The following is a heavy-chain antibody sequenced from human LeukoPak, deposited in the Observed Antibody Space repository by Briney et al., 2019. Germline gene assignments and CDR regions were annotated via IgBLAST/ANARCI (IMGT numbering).Heavy chain of an antibody. D-gene: IGHD6-6*01. J-gene: IGHJ4*02. Sequence: GGFLRLSCAASGFIFSSYGMSWVRQAPGKGLEWVSAISERGGNTYYADSVKGRFTISRDNSKNTMYVEMKSLRADDTAVYYCAKRVEYSSSSGGYFDYWGQGTLVTVSS. V-gene: IGHV3-23*01. CDR2: ISERGGNT. CDR3: AKRVEYSSSSGGYFDY. CDR1: GFIFSSYG.